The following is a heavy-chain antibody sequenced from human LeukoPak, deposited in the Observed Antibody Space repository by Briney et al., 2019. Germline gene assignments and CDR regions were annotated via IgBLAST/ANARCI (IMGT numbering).Heavy chain of an antibody. Sequence: GGSLRLSCAVSGITLSNYGMSWVPQAPGKGLEGVAGISDSGGNTKYADSVKGRFTISRDNPKNTLYLQMNSLRAEDTAVYFCAKRGVVIRVILVGFHKEAYYFESWGQGALVTVSS. J-gene: IGHJ4*02. CDR1: GITLSNYG. CDR2: ISDSGGNT. D-gene: IGHD3/OR15-3a*01. V-gene: IGHV3-23*01. CDR3: AKRGVVIRVILVGFHKEAYYFES.